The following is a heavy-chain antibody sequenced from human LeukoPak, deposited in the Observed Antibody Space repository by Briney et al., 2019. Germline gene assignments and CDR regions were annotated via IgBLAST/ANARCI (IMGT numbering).Heavy chain of an antibody. J-gene: IGHJ6*04. V-gene: IGHV1-69*06. D-gene: IGHD3-10*01. CDR3: ASGVVVRGVISYYGMDV. CDR2: IIPIFGTA. CDR1: GGTFSSYA. Sequence: SVKVSCKASGGTFSSYAISWVRQAPGQGLEWMGGIIPIFGTANYAQKFQGRVMITADKSTSTAYMELSSLRSEDTAVYYCASGVVVRGVISYYGMDVWGKGTTVTVSS.